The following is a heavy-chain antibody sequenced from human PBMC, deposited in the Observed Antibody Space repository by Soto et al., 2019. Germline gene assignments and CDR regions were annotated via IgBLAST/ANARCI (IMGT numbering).Heavy chain of an antibody. CDR1: GGSISSYY. CDR3: AREGTDYYGSGSYYRSFDY. D-gene: IGHD3-10*01. V-gene: IGHV4-59*01. CDR2: IYYSGST. J-gene: IGHJ4*02. Sequence: QVQLQESGPGLVKPSETLSLTCTVSGGSISSYYWSWIRQPPGKGLEWIGYIYYSGSTNCNPSLKSRVTISVDTSKNQFSLKLSSVTAADTAVYYCAREGTDYYGSGSYYRSFDYWGQGTLVTVSS.